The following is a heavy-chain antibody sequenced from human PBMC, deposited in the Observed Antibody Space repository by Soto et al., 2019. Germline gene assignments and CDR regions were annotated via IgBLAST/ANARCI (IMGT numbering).Heavy chain of an antibody. Sequence: PSETLSLTCRLSGGSISGGDHYWICIRQPPGMGLEWIGYIYSTGSTYYNPSLKRRTSISMDTSRNQFSLRLNSVSAADTAMYYCAGTGDYGDHAHFIWGQGTQVTVSS. V-gene: IGHV4-30-4*01. J-gene: IGHJ4*02. CDR3: AGTGDYGDHAHFI. D-gene: IGHD4-17*01. CDR1: GGSISGGDHY. CDR2: IYSTGST.